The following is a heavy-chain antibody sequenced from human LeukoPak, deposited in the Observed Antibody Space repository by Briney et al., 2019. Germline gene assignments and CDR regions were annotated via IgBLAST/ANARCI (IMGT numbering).Heavy chain of an antibody. Sequence: SAPLSLSRSVAYSSISSYYWSWIQKPPGNVQEMMGYFSYSCNTSYNPSLKSRVTISVDTSINQSSLKLSAVTAADTAVYYCASGQLRRGWFDRWVQGTMVSVCS. CDR3: ASGQLRRGWFDR. V-gene: IGHV4-59*01. J-gene: IGHJ5*02. CDR2: FSYSCNT. D-gene: IGHD1-7*01. CDR1: YSSISSYY.